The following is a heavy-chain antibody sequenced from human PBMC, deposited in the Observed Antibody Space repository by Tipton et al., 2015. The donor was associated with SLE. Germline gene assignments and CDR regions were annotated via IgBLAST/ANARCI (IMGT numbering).Heavy chain of an antibody. D-gene: IGHD6-13*01. CDR2: ISYTGST. J-gene: IGHJ4*02. V-gene: IGHV4-59*08. CDR1: GISFTSYY. CDR3: ARHPGSSWYRGRYFDY. Sequence: LSLTCTVSGISFTSYYWSWIRQPPGKGLEWVGYISYTGSTIYNPSLKSRVTVSMDTSKSQFPLKLSSVTATDTAVYYCARHPGSSWYRGRYFDYWGQGTLVTVSS.